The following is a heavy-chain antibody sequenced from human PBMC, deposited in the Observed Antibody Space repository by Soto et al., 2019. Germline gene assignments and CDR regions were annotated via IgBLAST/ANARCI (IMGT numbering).Heavy chain of an antibody. CDR2: ISSSSSSI. CDR1: GFTFSSYS. J-gene: IGHJ6*02. V-gene: IGHV3-21*01. D-gene: IGHD2-21*02. Sequence: EVQLVESGGGLVKPGGSLRLSCAASGFTFSSYSMNWVRQAPGKGLGWVSSISSSSSSIYYADAVKGRFTISRDNDKNSRYLQRISVRAEDTAVYYCARDGSAGGDCGGDCYFGGQNYYGMDVWGHGTTVTVSS. CDR3: ARDGSAGGDCGGDCYFGGQNYYGMDV.